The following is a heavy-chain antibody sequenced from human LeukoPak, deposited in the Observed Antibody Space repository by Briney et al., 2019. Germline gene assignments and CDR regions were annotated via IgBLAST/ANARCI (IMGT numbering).Heavy chain of an antibody. Sequence: GGSLRLSCAASGFTFSSYAMHWVRQAPGKGLEWVAVISYDGSNKYYADSVKGRFTISRDNSKNTLYLQMNSLRAEDTAVYYCARVAPAASSEVHYWGQGTLVTVSS. J-gene: IGHJ4*02. CDR2: ISYDGSNK. V-gene: IGHV3-30-3*01. CDR1: GFTFSSYA. D-gene: IGHD2-2*01. CDR3: ARVAPAASSEVHY.